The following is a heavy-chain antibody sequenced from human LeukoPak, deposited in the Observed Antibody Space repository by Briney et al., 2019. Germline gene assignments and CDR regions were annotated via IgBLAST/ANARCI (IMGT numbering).Heavy chain of an antibody. J-gene: IGHJ4*02. D-gene: IGHD1-26*01. CDR3: ARREPSGRYYIN. CDR1: GFTVSSNY. CDR2: IYSSGST. Sequence: PGGSLRLSCAASGFTVSSNYIRWVRQAPRKGVEWVSVIYSSGSTYYADSVKGRFTISRDNSKNTLYLQMNSLRAEDTAVYYCARREPSGRYYINWGQGTLVTVSS. V-gene: IGHV3-53*01.